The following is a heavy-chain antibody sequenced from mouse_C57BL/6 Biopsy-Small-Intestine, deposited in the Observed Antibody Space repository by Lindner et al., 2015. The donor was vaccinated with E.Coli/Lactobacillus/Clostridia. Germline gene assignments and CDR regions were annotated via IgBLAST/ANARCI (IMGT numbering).Heavy chain of an antibody. CDR3: ARNYGSSWRVDY. Sequence: VQLQESGPELVRPETSVKVSCKASGYAFTDYLIEWIMQRPGQGLEWIGVINPGSGGTNYNEKFRGKATLTADKSSSTAYMQLSSLTSEDSAVYFCARNYGSSWRVDYWGQGTTLTVSS. J-gene: IGHJ2*01. CDR2: INPGSGGT. CDR1: GYAFTDYL. V-gene: IGHV1-54*01. D-gene: IGHD1-1*01.